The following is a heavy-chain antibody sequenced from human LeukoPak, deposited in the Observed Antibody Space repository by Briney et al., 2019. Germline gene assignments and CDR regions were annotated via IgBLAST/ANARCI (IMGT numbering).Heavy chain of an antibody. CDR3: ARGGLENGYHSNDGFDI. CDR1: GGSISGYY. Sequence: SETLSLTCTVSGGSISGYYWSWIRQPPGKGLEWIGYIYYSGSTKYNPSLKSRVTMPVDTSRNQFSLKLSSVTAADTAVYYCARGGLENGYHSNDGFDIWGQGTVVTVSS. J-gene: IGHJ3*02. V-gene: IGHV4-59*01. D-gene: IGHD3-22*01. CDR2: IYYSGST.